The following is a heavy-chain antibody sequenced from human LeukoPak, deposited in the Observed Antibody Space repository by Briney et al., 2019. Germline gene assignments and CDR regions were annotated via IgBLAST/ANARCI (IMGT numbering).Heavy chain of an antibody. Sequence: PGGSLRLSCAASGFTFSSYAMSWVRQAPGKGLEWVSTISGNGRSTYYGDSVKGRFTISRDNSKNMLSLQMNSLRAEDTAVYYCAKEYYVLLVYALGGSFDYWGRGTLVTVSS. D-gene: IGHD2-8*02. CDR1: GFTFSSYA. J-gene: IGHJ4*02. V-gene: IGHV3-23*01. CDR3: AKEYYVLLVYALGGSFDY. CDR2: ISGNGRST.